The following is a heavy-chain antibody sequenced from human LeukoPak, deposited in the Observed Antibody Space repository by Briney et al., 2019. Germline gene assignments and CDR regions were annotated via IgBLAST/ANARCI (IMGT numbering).Heavy chain of an antibody. J-gene: IGHJ4*02. CDR2: VSNSGST. CDR3: ASRAYYDSSGLDY. D-gene: IGHD3-22*01. V-gene: IGHV4-59*08. Sequence: KSSETLSLTCTVSGGSISSYYWTWIRQPPGKGLEWIGHVSNSGSTKYNPSLKSRVTISIDTSKKHFSLKLSSVTAADTAVYYCASRAYYDSSGLDYWGQGILVTVSS. CDR1: GGSISSYY.